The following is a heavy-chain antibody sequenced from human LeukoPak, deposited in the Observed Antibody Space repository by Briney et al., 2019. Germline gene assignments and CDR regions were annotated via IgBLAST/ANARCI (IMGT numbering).Heavy chain of an antibody. CDR1: GGSFGGYY. D-gene: IGHD5-18*01. V-gene: IGHV4-34*01. Sequence: SETLSLTCAVYGGSFGGYYWSWIRQPPGKGLEWIGEINHSGSTNYNPSLKSRVTISVDTSKNQFSLKLSSVTAADTAVYYCARRGYSYGHYYYYYMDVWGKGTTVTVSS. CDR2: INHSGST. J-gene: IGHJ6*03. CDR3: ARRGYSYGHYYYYYMDV.